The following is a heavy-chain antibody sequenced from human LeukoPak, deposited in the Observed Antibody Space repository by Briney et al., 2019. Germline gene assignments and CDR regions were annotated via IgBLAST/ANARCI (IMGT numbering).Heavy chain of an antibody. CDR3: ARNTRGGIAVAGPGWFDP. Sequence: PSETLSLTCTVSGGSISSSSYYWGWIRQPPGKGLEWIGSIYYSGSTYYNPSLKSRVTISVDTSKNQFSLKLSSVTAADTAVYYCARNTRGGIAVAGPGWFDPWGQGTLVTVSS. V-gene: IGHV4-39*07. CDR1: GGSISSSSYY. J-gene: IGHJ5*02. D-gene: IGHD6-19*01. CDR2: IYYSGST.